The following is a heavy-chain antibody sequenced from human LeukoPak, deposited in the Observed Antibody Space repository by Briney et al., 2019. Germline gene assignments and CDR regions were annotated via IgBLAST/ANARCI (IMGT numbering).Heavy chain of an antibody. J-gene: IGHJ4*02. V-gene: IGHV4-4*02. CDR1: GGPISSTDW. CDR2: IYYSGST. CDR3: ARGGTNLDY. Sequence: SETLSLTCAVSGGPISSTDWWSWVRQTPGKGLEWIGSIYYSGSTYYNPSLKSRVTISVDTSKNQFSLKLSSVTAADTAVYYCARGGTNLDYWGQGTLVTVSS. D-gene: IGHD1-14*01.